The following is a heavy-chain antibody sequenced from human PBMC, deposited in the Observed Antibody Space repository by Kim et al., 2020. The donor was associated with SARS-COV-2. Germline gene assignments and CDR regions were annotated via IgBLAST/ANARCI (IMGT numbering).Heavy chain of an antibody. D-gene: IGHD4-17*01. V-gene: IGHV4-34*01. CDR3: ARGSPVTTFYHYYYGMDV. J-gene: IGHJ6*01. CDR2: INHSGST. Sequence: SETLSLTCAVYGGSFSGYYWSWIRQPPGKGLEWIGEINHSGSTNYKPSLKSRVTISVDTSKNQFSLKLSSVTAADTAVYYCARGSPVTTFYHYYYGMDV. CDR1: GGSFSGYY.